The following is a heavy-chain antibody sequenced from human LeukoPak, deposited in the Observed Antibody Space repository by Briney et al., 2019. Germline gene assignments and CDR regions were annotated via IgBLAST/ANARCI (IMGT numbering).Heavy chain of an antibody. Sequence: GGSLRLSCAASGFTLSNHWMIWVRQAPGKGLECVANIKQDGTEKYYLDSVKGRFTISRDNAKNSLYLQMNSLRVEDTAVYYCASYYYGSGSSSWGQGTLVTVSS. D-gene: IGHD3-10*01. J-gene: IGHJ5*02. CDR2: IKQDGTEK. CDR3: ASYYYGSGSSS. CDR1: GFTLSNHW. V-gene: IGHV3-7*01.